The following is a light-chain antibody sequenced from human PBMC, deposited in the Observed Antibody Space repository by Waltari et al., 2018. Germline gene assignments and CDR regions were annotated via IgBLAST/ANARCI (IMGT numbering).Light chain of an antibody. V-gene: IGKV3-20*01. Sequence: CRASQTVSTIALSWYQQKPGQAPRVLIYSTYNRATGIPDRFSGSGSGTDFTLTIDRLAPEDFAMYYCQQYDGIVVTFGGGTKVEI. CDR1: QTVSTIA. CDR3: QQYDGIVVT. J-gene: IGKJ4*01. CDR2: STY.